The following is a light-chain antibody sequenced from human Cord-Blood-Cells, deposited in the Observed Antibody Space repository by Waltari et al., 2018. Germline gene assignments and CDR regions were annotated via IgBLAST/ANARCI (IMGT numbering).Light chain of an antibody. V-gene: IGKV1-39*01. Sequence: DTEMTHFTFFVSRSVGDRVTITCRASQSISSYLNWYQQKPGKAPKLLIYAASSLQSGVPTRFSCSGAGTDFTLTISSLQPEDFATYYCQQSYSTPFTFGPGTKVDIK. CDR3: QQSYSTPFT. CDR1: QSISSY. J-gene: IGKJ3*01. CDR2: AAS.